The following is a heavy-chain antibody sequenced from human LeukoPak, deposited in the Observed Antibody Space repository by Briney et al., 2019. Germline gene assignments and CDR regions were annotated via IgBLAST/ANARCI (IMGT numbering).Heavy chain of an antibody. J-gene: IGHJ5*02. CDR3: ARDRYYYGSGSLSWFDP. Sequence: KPAETLSLTCTVSGCSISSYYWSWIRQPAGKGLEWIGRIYTSGSTNYNPSLKSRVTMSLDTSKNQFSLNLSSVTAADTAVYYCARDRYYYGSGSLSWFDPGGQGTLVTVSS. D-gene: IGHD3-10*01. CDR2: IYTSGST. V-gene: IGHV4-4*07. CDR1: GCSISSYY.